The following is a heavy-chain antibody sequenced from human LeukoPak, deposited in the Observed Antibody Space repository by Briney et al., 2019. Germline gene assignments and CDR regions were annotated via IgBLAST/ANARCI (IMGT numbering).Heavy chain of an antibody. Sequence: GGSLRLSCAASGFTFDDYGMSWVRQAPGKGLEWVSGINWNGGSTGYADSVKGRFTISRDNAKNSLYLQMGSLRAEDMAVYYCARGTCSGGSCYSSSFDYWGQGTLVTVSS. CDR1: GFTFDDYG. D-gene: IGHD2-15*01. CDR3: ARGTCSGGSCYSSSFDY. J-gene: IGHJ4*02. CDR2: INWNGGST. V-gene: IGHV3-20*04.